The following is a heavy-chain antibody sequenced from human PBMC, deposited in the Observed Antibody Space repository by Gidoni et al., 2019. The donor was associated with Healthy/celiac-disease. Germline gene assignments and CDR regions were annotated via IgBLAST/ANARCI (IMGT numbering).Heavy chain of an antibody. V-gene: IGHV4-38-2*01. CDR3: ARVIRPWNTEDCGGDCYTLNWFDP. Sequence: QVQLQESGPGLVKPSETLSLTCAVSGYSISSGYYWGWIRQPPGKGLEWIGSIYHSGSTYDNPSLKSRVTISVDTSKSQFSLKMSSVAAADTAVYYCARVIRPWNTEDCGGDCYTLNWFDPWGKGTLVTVSS. D-gene: IGHD2-21*01. J-gene: IGHJ5*02. CDR2: IYHSGST. CDR1: GYSISSGYY.